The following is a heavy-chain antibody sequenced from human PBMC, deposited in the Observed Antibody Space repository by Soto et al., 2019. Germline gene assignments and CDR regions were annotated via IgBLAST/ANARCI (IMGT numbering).Heavy chain of an antibody. CDR3: AKAPNSVLRSAFDI. CDR1: GFTFSSYA. CDR2: ISGGGGST. V-gene: IGHV3-23*01. J-gene: IGHJ3*02. Sequence: TGGSLRLSCAASGFTFSSYAMSWVRQAPGKGLEWVSAISGGGGSTYYADSVKGRFTISRDNSKNTLYLQMNSLRADDTAVYYCAKAPNSVLRSAFDIWGQGTMVTVSS.